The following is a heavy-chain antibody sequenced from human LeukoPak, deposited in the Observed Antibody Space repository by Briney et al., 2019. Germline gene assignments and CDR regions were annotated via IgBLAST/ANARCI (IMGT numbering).Heavy chain of an antibody. CDR2: IKPDGSEM. CDR3: ARSSGYSSGWYGDWFDP. Sequence: PGGSLRLSCAASGFSFSTSWMSWVRHAPGKGLEWVANIKPDGSEMNYVDSVKGRFTISRDNAKNSLYLQMNSLRAEDTAVYYCARSSGYSSGWYGDWFDPWGQGTLVTVSS. J-gene: IGHJ5*02. CDR1: GFSFSTSW. V-gene: IGHV3-7*01. D-gene: IGHD6-19*01.